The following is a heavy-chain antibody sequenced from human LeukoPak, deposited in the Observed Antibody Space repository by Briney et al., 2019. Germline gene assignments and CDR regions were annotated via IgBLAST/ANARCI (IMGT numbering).Heavy chain of an antibody. Sequence: GGSLRLSCAASGFTFSSYAMHWIRQAPGKGLEWVAVISYDGSNKYYADSVKGRFTISRDNSKNTPYLQMNSLRAEDTAVYYCARDGCSGGSCSWFDYWGQGTLVTVSS. V-gene: IGHV3-30*04. J-gene: IGHJ5*01. CDR3: ARDGCSGGSCSWFDY. CDR2: ISYDGSNK. CDR1: GFTFSSYA. D-gene: IGHD2-15*01.